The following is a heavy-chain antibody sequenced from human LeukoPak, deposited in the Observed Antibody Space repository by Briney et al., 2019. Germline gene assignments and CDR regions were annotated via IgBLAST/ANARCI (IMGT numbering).Heavy chain of an antibody. CDR1: GFTFSSYA. CDR2: ISYDGSNK. D-gene: IGHD2-21*01. Sequence: GGSLRLSCAASGFTFSSYAMHWVRQAPGKGLEWVAVISYDGSNKYYADSVKGRFTISRDNSKNTLYLQMNSLRAEDTAVYYCARWSVSSHNDCFDYWGQGALVTVSS. J-gene: IGHJ4*02. V-gene: IGHV3-30*04. CDR3: ARWSVSSHNDCFDY.